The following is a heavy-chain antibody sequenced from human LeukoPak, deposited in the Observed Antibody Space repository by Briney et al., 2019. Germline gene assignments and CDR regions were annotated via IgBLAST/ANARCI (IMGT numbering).Heavy chain of an antibody. CDR2: IYTSGST. CDR3: ARAHRSAGLY. Sequence: SETLSLTCTVSGGSISSGSYYWSWIRQPAGKGLEWIGRIYTSGSTNYNPSLKSRVTISVDTSKNQFSLKLSSVTAADTAVYYCARAHRSAGLYWGQGTLVTVSS. J-gene: IGHJ4*02. D-gene: IGHD6-13*01. V-gene: IGHV4-61*02. CDR1: GGSISSGSYY.